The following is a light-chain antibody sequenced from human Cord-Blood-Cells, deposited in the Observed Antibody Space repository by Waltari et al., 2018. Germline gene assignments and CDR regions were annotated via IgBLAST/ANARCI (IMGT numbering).Light chain of an antibody. Sequence: QSALTQPPSASGPPGQSLTIPSTGTSSAVGGYNYVSWYQQHPGKAPKLMIYEVSKRPSGVPDRFSGSNSGNTASLTVSGLQAEDEADYYCSSYAGSNNYVFGTGTKVTVL. J-gene: IGLJ1*01. CDR3: SSYAGSNNYV. V-gene: IGLV2-8*01. CDR1: SSAVGGYNY. CDR2: EVS.